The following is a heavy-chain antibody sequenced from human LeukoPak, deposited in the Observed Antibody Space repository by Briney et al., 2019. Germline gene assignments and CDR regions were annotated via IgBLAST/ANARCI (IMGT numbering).Heavy chain of an antibody. CDR2: IYTSGST. Sequence: SETLSLTCTVSGGSISSYYWSWIRQPAGKGLEWIGRIYTSGSTNYNPSLKSRVTMSVDTSKNQFSLKLSSVTAADTAVYYCARDAFNAENYYDSSGSFDYWGQGTLVSVSS. CDR1: GGSISSYY. D-gene: IGHD3-22*01. J-gene: IGHJ4*02. CDR3: ARDAFNAENYYDSSGSFDY. V-gene: IGHV4-4*07.